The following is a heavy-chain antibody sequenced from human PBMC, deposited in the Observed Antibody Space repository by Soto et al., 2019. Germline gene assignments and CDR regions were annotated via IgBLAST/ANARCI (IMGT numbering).Heavy chain of an antibody. D-gene: IGHD3-10*01. Sequence: GGSLRLSCAASGFTFSSYAMSWVRQAPGKGLEWVSAISGSGGSTYYADSVKGRFTISRDNSKNTLYLQMNSLRAEDTAVYYCAKKVWVRGVINYFDYWGQGTLVTVSS. CDR3: AKKVWVRGVINYFDY. CDR2: ISGSGGST. J-gene: IGHJ4*02. CDR1: GFTFSSYA. V-gene: IGHV3-23*01.